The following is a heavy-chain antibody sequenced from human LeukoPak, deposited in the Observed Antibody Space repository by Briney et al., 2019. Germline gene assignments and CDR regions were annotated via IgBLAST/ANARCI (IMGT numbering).Heavy chain of an antibody. CDR3: ARDVGLYISSSPPFDY. V-gene: IGHV1-18*01. J-gene: IGHJ4*02. D-gene: IGHD6-6*01. CDR1: GDTFTSYG. Sequence: ASVKVSCKTSGDTFTSYGINWVRQAPGQGLEWMGWISAYNGNTNYAQKLQGRVTMTTDTSTSTAYMELRSLISDDTAVYYCARDVGLYISSSPPFDYGGQGTLVTVSS. CDR2: ISAYNGNT.